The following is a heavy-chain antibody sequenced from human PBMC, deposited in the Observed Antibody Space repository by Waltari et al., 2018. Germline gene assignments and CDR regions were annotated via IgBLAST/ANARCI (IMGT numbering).Heavy chain of an antibody. Sequence: QVQLQESGPGLAKSSETLSLTCDVSGYSMRSGYYWGWLRQPPRKGLEWIASIYQSGSSYYNPSLRSRVTISVETSRNQFSLEMTSVTATDTATYYCVAAKEYYYDGSGDDAFETWGQGTLVTVSS. V-gene: IGHV4-38-2*01. D-gene: IGHD3-22*01. J-gene: IGHJ3*02. CDR3: VAAKEYYYDGSGDDAFET. CDR2: IYQSGSS. CDR1: GYSMRSGYY.